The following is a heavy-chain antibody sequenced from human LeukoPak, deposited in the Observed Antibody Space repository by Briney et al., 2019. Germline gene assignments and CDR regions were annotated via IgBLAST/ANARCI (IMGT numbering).Heavy chain of an antibody. CDR2: ISSSSSYI. D-gene: IGHD5-18*01. CDR3: ARADLDTAMVKYYYYYMDV. V-gene: IGHV3-21*01. J-gene: IGHJ6*03. Sequence: GGSLRLSCAASGFTFSGSAMSWVRQAPGKGLEWVSSISSSSSYIYYADSVKGRFTISRDNAKNSLYLQMNSLRAEDTAVYYCARADLDTAMVKYYYYYMDVWGKGTTVTVSS. CDR1: GFTFSGSA.